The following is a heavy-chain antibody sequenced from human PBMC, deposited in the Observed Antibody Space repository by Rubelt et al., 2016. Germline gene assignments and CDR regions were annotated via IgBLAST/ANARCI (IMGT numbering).Heavy chain of an antibody. CDR3: AKGAFYDSSGYPDY. Sequence: STGRQAPGKGLEWVANIRQDGSEKYYVDSVKGRFTISRDNAENSLYLQMNSLRAEDTALYYCAKGAFYDSSGYPDYWGQGTLVTVSS. D-gene: IGHD3-22*01. V-gene: IGHV3-7*03. CDR2: IRQDGSEK. J-gene: IGHJ4*02.